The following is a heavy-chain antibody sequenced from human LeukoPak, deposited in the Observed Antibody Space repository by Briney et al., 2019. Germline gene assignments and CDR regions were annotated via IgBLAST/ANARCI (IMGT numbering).Heavy chain of an antibody. CDR1: GYTFSDYY. V-gene: IGHV1-2*02. Sequence: ASVKVSCKASGYTFSDYYMHRVRQAPGQGLEWMGWIDRSTGTKYAQKFQGRVTMTRDTSISTAYMELNRLTSDDTAVYFCAREYSQSYTPLSPWGQGTLVTVSS. D-gene: IGHD3-10*01. J-gene: IGHJ5*02. CDR3: AREYSQSYTPLSP. CDR2: IDRSTGT.